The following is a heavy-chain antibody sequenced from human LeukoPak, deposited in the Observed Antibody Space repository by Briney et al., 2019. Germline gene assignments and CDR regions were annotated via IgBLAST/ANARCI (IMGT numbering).Heavy chain of an antibody. CDR2: IIPIFGTA. J-gene: IGHJ5*02. CDR3: ARDYYDSSGYYNWFDP. V-gene: IGHV1-69*06. D-gene: IGHD3-22*01. Sequence: SVKVSCKASGGTFSSYAISWVRQAPGQGLEWMGRIIPIFGTANYAQKFQGRVTITADKSTSTAYMGLSSLRSEDTAVYYCARDYYDSSGYYNWFDPWGQGTLVTVSS. CDR1: GGTFSSYA.